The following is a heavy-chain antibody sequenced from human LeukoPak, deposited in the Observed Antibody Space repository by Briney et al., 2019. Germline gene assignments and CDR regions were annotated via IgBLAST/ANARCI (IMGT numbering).Heavy chain of an antibody. Sequence: GASVKVSCKASGYTFTSYGISWVRQAPGQGLEWMGIINPAGGSTGYAQKFQGRVTMTRDTSTSTVYMELSSLRSEDTAVYYCARYNGDLTGGFDNWGQGTLVTVSS. CDR1: GYTFTSYG. CDR3: ARYNGDLTGGFDN. J-gene: IGHJ4*02. V-gene: IGHV1-46*01. CDR2: INPAGGST. D-gene: IGHD4-17*01.